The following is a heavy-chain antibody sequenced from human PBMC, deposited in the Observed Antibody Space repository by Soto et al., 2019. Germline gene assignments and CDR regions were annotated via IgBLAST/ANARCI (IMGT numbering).Heavy chain of an antibody. Sequence: QVQLQESGPGLVKPSETLSLTCTVSGGSISSYYWSWIRQPPGKGLEWIGYIYYSGSTNYNPSLKSRVTIPVDTSKNQFSLKLSSVTAADTAVYYCASTRYDFWSGYYYYYGMDVWGQGTTVTVSS. J-gene: IGHJ6*02. V-gene: IGHV4-59*01. CDR2: IYYSGST. CDR1: GGSISSYY. CDR3: ASTRYDFWSGYYYYYGMDV. D-gene: IGHD3-3*01.